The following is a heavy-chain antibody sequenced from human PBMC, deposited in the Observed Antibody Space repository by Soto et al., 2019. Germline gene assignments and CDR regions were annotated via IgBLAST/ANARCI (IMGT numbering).Heavy chain of an antibody. J-gene: IGHJ3*01. CDR3: ARDGGGSYSQIAFDF. V-gene: IGHV4-59*01. CDR2: MYYSGTT. D-gene: IGHD1-26*01. Sequence: LSLTFTVSGGSITSYYWNWIRQPPGKGLEWIGNMYYSGTTNYSPSLKSRVTISVDTSKNQFSLNLRSVTAADTAVYYCARDGGGSYSQIAFDFWGQGTMVTVSS. CDR1: GGSITSYY.